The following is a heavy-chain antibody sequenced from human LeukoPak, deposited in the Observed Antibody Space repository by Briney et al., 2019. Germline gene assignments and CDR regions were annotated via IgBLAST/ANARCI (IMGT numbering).Heavy chain of an antibody. J-gene: IGHJ3*02. CDR1: GYSISSGYY. V-gene: IGHV4-38-2*02. Sequence: SETLSLTCTVSGYSISSGYYWGWIRQPPGKGLEWIGSIYHSGSTYYNPSLKSRVTISVDTSKNQFSLKLSSVTAADTAVYYCARDQSKLRRKEFDIWGQGTMVTVSS. D-gene: IGHD4-17*01. CDR3: ARDQSKLRRKEFDI. CDR2: IYHSGST.